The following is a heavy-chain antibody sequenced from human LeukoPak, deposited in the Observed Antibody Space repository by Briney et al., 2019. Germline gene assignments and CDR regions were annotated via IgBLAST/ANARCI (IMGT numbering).Heavy chain of an antibody. CDR3: ARRYYYNLGSFPFDF. Sequence: SETLSLTCAVSGGPFSGYFWSWIRQSSGKGLEWIGEIHNSGTTNYNPSLNSRVTISEDTSKNQFYLNLNSVTAADTAVYYCARRYYYNLGSFPFDFWGQGTLVTVSS. CDR2: IHNSGTT. D-gene: IGHD3-10*01. V-gene: IGHV4-34*01. CDR1: GGPFSGYF. J-gene: IGHJ4*02.